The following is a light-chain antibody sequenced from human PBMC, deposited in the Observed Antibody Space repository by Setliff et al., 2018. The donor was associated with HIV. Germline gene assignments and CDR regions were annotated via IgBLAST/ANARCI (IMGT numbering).Light chain of an antibody. CDR3: AVWDDSLSGVV. CDR1: SSNIEKNY. Sequence: QSVLTQPPSASGTPGQRVTISCSGSSSNIEKNYVYWYQQLPGTAPKLLIYRDNQRPSGVPDRFSGSKSGTSASLAISGLRSEDEANYYCAVWDDSLSGVVFGGGTK. CDR2: RDN. J-gene: IGLJ2*01. V-gene: IGLV1-47*01.